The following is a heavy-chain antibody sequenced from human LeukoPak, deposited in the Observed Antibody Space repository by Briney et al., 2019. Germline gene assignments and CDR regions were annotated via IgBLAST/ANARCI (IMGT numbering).Heavy chain of an antibody. V-gene: IGHV4-59*01. J-gene: IGHJ3*02. Sequence: SETLSLTCTVSGGSISSYYWIWIRQPPGKGLEWIGYIYYRGSTNYNPSLKSRVTISVDTSKNQFSLKLSSVTAAETAVYYCAREGRYRYGYNEYHSYMDIWGKGTMVTVSS. CDR3: AREGRYRYGYNEYHSYMDI. CDR1: GGSISSYY. D-gene: IGHD5-24*01. CDR2: IYYRGST.